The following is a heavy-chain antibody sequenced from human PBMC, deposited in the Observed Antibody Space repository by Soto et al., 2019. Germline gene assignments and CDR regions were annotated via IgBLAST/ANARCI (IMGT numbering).Heavy chain of an antibody. CDR2: IYYSGST. V-gene: IGHV4-39*01. Sequence: PSETLSLTCTVSVGSISSSSYYWGWIRQPPGKGLEWIGSIYYSGSTYYNPSLKSRVTISVDTSKNQFSLKLSSVTAADTAVYYCASLGYCSGGSCPYYYYYGMDVWGQGTTVTVSS. J-gene: IGHJ6*02. CDR1: VGSISSSSYY. D-gene: IGHD2-15*01. CDR3: ASLGYCSGGSCPYYYYYGMDV.